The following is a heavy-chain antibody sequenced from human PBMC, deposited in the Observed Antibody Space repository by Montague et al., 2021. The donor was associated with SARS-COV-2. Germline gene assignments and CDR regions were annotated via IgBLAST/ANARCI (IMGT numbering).Heavy chain of an antibody. CDR3: AKRGSYFFDY. D-gene: IGHD1-26*01. CDR1: GFSFNRYA. V-gene: IGHV3-23*01. Sequence: SLRLSCAASGFSFNRYAMSWVRQAPGKGLEWVSVITVSGAGTYYAESVEGRFTISRDHSRNTLFLQMNSLRAEDTAVYYCAKRGSYFFDYWGQGTLVTVSS. J-gene: IGHJ4*02. CDR2: ITVSGAGT.